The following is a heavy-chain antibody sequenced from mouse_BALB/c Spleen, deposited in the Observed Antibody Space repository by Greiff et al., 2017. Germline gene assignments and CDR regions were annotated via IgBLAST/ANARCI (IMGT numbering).Heavy chain of an antibody. CDR1: GFNIKDTY. V-gene: IGHV14-3*02. D-gene: IGHD2-1*01. J-gene: IGHJ4*01. Sequence: EVQLVESGAELVKPGASVKLSCTASGFNIKDTYMHWVKQRPEQGLEWIGRIDPANGNTKYDPKFQGKATITADTSSNTAYLQLSSLTSEDTAVYYCARDYGNPYAMDYWGQGTSVTVSS. CDR3: ARDYGNPYAMDY. CDR2: IDPANGNT.